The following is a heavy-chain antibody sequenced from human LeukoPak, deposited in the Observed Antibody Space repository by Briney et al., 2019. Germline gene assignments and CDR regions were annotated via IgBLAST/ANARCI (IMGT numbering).Heavy chain of an antibody. Sequence: HTGGSLRLSCAASGFTFTNYGMSWVRQAPGKGLEWVSAISGSGGSTYCADSVKGRFTISRDNSKNTLYLQMNSLRAEDTAVYYCARDGPTWYTGEKWYGMDVWGQGTTVTVSS. CDR3: ARDGPTWYTGEKWYGMDV. CDR2: ISGSGGST. J-gene: IGHJ6*02. D-gene: IGHD3-10*01. CDR1: GFTFTNYG. V-gene: IGHV3-23*01.